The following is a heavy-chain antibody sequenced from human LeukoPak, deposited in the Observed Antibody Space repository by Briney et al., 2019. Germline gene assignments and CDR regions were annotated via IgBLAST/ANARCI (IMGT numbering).Heavy chain of an antibody. V-gene: IGHV4-38-2*02. CDR1: DYSISSGYY. CDR2: IYHSGSA. J-gene: IGHJ4*02. CDR3: ARRPRGRGLLRYCNGGYCYSPLDS. Sequence: SETLSLTCSVSDYSISSGYYWGWIRQPPGKGLEWIGSMEWIGSIYHSGSAYYNPSLKSRVTISVDTSKNQFSLKLSSVTAADTAFYYCARRPRGRGLLRYCNGGYCYSPLDSWGQGTLVTVSS. D-gene: IGHD2-15*01.